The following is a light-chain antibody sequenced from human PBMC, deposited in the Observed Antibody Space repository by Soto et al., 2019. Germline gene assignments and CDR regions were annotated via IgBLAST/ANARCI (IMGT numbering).Light chain of an antibody. Sequence: DIQLTQSPSFLSASVGDRVTITCRTSQDINNLLGWYQQKPGKAPKLLIYGASTLQSGVPSRFSGSGSGTEFALTISSLQPEDFANYYCQQLKAYPLTFGPGTKVDIK. V-gene: IGKV1-9*01. CDR2: GAS. J-gene: IGKJ3*01. CDR3: QQLKAYPLT. CDR1: QDINNL.